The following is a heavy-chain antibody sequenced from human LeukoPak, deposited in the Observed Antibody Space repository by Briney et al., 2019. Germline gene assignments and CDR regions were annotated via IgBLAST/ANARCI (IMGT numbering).Heavy chain of an antibody. D-gene: IGHD3/OR15-3a*01. J-gene: IGHJ6*03. CDR3: VKGSKGLLFTRDYYMDV. CDR1: GFTFSDYN. CDR2: ISRSGSTK. V-gene: IGHV3-11*04. Sequence: PGGSLRLSCAASGFTFSDYNMRWIRQTPGKGLEWVSSISRSGSTKYYADSVKGRFTISRDNAKNSLFLQMNSLRAEDTAVYYCVKGSKGLLFTRDYYMDVWGKGTTVTVSS.